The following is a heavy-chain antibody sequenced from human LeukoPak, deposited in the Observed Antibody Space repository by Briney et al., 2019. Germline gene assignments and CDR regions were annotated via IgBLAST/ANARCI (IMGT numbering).Heavy chain of an antibody. D-gene: IGHD5-18*01. V-gene: IGHV3-23*01. Sequence: PGESLRLSCAASGFTFSSYAMSWVRQAPGKGLEWVSAISGSGGSTYYADSVKGRFTISRDNSKNTLYLQMNSLRAEDTAVYYCARASGDIVETATMGSYWGQGTLVTVSS. CDR3: ARASGDIVETATMGSY. CDR2: ISGSGGST. J-gene: IGHJ4*02. CDR1: GFTFSSYA.